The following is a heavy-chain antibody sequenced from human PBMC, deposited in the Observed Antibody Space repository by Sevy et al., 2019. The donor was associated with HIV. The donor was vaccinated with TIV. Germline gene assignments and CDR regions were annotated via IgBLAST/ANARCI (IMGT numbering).Heavy chain of an antibody. CDR1: GFAFSDYA. Sequence: GGSLRLSCAASGFAFSDYAMHWVRQVPGKGLEWVSGISWNNGAIGYADSVKGRFTISRDNAKNSLHLQMNSLRVEDTALYYCGRAQGYCVINSCFGGSINAFDIWGQGTMVTVSS. D-gene: IGHD2-15*01. CDR2: ISWNNGAI. J-gene: IGHJ3*02. V-gene: IGHV3-9*01. CDR3: GRAQGYCVINSCFGGSINAFDI.